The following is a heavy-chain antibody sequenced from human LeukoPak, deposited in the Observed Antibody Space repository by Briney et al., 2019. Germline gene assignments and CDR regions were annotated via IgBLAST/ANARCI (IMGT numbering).Heavy chain of an antibody. V-gene: IGHV1-2*02. CDR1: GYTFTGYY. CDR3: ATWGIIAAAGSGNWFDP. J-gene: IGHJ5*02. D-gene: IGHD6-13*01. Sequence: ASVTVSCKASGYTFTGYYMHWVRQAPGQGLEGMGWINPNSGCTNYAQKFQGRVTMTRDTSISTAYMELSRLRSDDTAVYYCATWGIIAAAGSGNWFDPWGQGTLVTVSS. CDR2: INPNSGCT.